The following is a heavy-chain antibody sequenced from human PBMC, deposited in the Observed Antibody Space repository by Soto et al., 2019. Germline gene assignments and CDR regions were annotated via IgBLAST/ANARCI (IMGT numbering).Heavy chain of an antibody. CDR2: ISGSGGST. CDR3: ARVFYYDILTGKSYNMDV. J-gene: IGHJ6*02. CDR1: GFTFSNYA. V-gene: IGHV3-23*01. D-gene: IGHD3-9*01. Sequence: VQLLESGGDLVQPGGSLRLSCEACGFTFSNYAMSWVRQAPGKGLEWVSVISGSGGSTNYADSAKGRFTICRDNSMDTLYLQMNSLRAEDTAVYYCARVFYYDILTGKSYNMDVWGQGTTVIVSS.